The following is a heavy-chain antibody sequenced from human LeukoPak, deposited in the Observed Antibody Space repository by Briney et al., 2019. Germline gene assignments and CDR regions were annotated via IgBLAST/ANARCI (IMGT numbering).Heavy chain of an antibody. J-gene: IGHJ4*02. Sequence: SETLSLTCTVSGGSISSGGYYWSWIRQHPGKGLEWIGYIYYSGSTYYNPSLKSRVTISVDTSRNQFSLKLSSVTAADTAVYYCARGQSIAVAGTNFDYWGQGTLVTVSS. CDR2: IYYSGST. CDR3: ARGQSIAVAGTNFDY. D-gene: IGHD6-19*01. V-gene: IGHV4-31*03. CDR1: GGSISSGGYY.